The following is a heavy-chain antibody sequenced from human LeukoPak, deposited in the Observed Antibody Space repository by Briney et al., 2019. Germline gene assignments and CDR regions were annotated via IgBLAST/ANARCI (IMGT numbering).Heavy chain of an antibody. CDR3: AREPGGQWLVPLLNWFDP. CDR1: GGSISSSSYY. V-gene: IGHV4-39*07. D-gene: IGHD6-19*01. J-gene: IGHJ5*02. CDR2: IYYSGST. Sequence: PSETLSLTCTVSGGSISSSSYYWGWIRQPPGKGLEWIGSIYYSGSTYYNPSLKSRVTISVDTSKNQFSLKLSSVTAADTAVYYCAREPGGQWLVPLLNWFDPWGQGTLVTVSS.